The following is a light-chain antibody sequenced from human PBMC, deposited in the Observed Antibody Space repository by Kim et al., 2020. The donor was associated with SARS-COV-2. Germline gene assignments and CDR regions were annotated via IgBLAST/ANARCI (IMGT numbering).Light chain of an antibody. CDR1: QSVSSY. CDR3: QQYNNWPLT. J-gene: IGKJ1*01. V-gene: IGKV3-15*01. CDR2: GAS. Sequence: EIVMTQSPATLSVSPGERATLSCRASQSVSSYLAWYQQKPGQAPRLLIQGASTRAAGIPARISGSGSGTEFTLTITSLQSEDFAVYFCQQYNNWPLTFGQGTKVDIK.